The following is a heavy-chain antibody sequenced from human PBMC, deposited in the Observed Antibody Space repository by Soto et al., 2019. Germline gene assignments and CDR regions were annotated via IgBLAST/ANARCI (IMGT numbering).Heavy chain of an antibody. J-gene: IGHJ5*02. V-gene: IGHV4-31*03. Sequence: SETLSLTCTVSGGSISSGGYYWSWIRQHPGKGLEWVGYIYYSGSTYYNPSLKSRVTISVDTSKNQFSLKLSSVTAADTAVYYCAREILSYCGGDCYSNWFDPWGQGTLVSVSS. CDR1: GGSISSGGYY. CDR2: IYYSGST. CDR3: AREILSYCGGDCYSNWFDP. D-gene: IGHD2-21*02.